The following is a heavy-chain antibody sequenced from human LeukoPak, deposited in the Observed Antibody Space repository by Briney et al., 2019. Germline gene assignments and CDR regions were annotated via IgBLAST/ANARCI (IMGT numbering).Heavy chain of an antibody. Sequence: GGSLRLSCAASGFTFSSYNMSWVRQAPGKGLGWVSAISGSGGSTYYADSVKGRFTISRDNSKNTLYLQMNSLRAEDTAVYYCAKAWIVVVVPDAFDIWGQGTMVTVSS. CDR2: ISGSGGST. CDR3: AKAWIVVVVPDAFDI. J-gene: IGHJ3*02. V-gene: IGHV3-23*01. CDR1: GFTFSSYN. D-gene: IGHD2-15*01.